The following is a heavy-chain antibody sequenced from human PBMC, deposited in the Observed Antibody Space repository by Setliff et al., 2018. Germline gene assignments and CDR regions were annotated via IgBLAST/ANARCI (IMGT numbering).Heavy chain of an antibody. CDR1: GFIFSNFG. CDR3: AKDLPYSLGGY. J-gene: IGHJ4*02. D-gene: IGHD3-16*01. Sequence: GGSLRLSCGASGFIFSNFGMHWVRQAPGKGLEWVAAVSFDGRNKYYEDSVKGRFTISRDDSKNTLYLQMNSRRPADTAVYYCAKDLPYSLGGYWGQGTLVTVSS. CDR2: VSFDGRNK. V-gene: IGHV3-30*18.